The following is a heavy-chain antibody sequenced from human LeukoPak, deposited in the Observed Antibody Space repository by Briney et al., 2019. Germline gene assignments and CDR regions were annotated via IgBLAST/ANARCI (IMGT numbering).Heavy chain of an antibody. CDR2: ISGGGGIT. CDR3: AKVLRPDTVTTYEYFQH. Sequence: GGSLRLSCAASGFTFSSYAMSWVRQGPGKGLEWVSSISGGGGITYYADSVKGRFTISRDNSKNTLYLQMNGLRAEDTAVYYCAKVLRPDTVTTYEYFQHWGQGTLVTVSS. J-gene: IGHJ1*01. CDR1: GFTFSSYA. D-gene: IGHD4-17*01. V-gene: IGHV3-23*01.